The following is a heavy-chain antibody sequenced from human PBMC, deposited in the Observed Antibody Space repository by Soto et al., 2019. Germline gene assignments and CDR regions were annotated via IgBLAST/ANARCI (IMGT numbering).Heavy chain of an antibody. J-gene: IGHJ4*02. CDR3: AREPVPGYYFDY. V-gene: IGHV3-30-3*01. CDR2: ISYDGSNK. CDR1: GFTFSSYA. Sequence: GGSLRLSCAASGFTFSSYAMHWVRQAPGKGLEWVAVISYDGSNKYYADSVKGRFTIPRGNSKNTLYLQMNSLRAEDTAVYYCAREPVPGYYFDYWGQGTLVTVSS. D-gene: IGHD3-10*01.